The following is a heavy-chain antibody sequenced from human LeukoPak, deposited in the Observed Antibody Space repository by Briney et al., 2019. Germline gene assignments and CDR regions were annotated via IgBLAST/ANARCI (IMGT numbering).Heavy chain of an antibody. CDR1: GGSFSGYY. Sequence: PSETLSLTCAVYGGSFSGYYWSWIRQSPGKGLEWIGEINHSGSTNYNPSLKSRVTISVDTSKNQFSLKLSSVTAEDTAVYYCARHCSSTSCFDYWGQGTMVTVSS. J-gene: IGHJ4*02. D-gene: IGHD2-2*01. V-gene: IGHV4-34*01. CDR2: INHSGST. CDR3: ARHCSSTSCFDY.